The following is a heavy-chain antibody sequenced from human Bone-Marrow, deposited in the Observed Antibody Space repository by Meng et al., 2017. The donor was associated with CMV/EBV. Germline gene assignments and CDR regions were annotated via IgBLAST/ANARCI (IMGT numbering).Heavy chain of an antibody. CDR3: ARDHMTTYYDILTGYEALPMDV. Sequence: GESLKISCAASGFTFSSYEMNWVRQAPGKGLEWVSYISSSGSTIYYAASVKGRFTISRDNAKNSLYLHMNSLRAEDTAVYYCARDHMTTYYDILTGYEALPMDVWGQGTSVTVSS. J-gene: IGHJ6*02. CDR2: ISSSGSTI. CDR1: GFTFSSYE. D-gene: IGHD3-9*01. V-gene: IGHV3-48*03.